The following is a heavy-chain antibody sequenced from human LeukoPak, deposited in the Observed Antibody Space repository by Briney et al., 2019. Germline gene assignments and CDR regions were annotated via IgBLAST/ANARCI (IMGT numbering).Heavy chain of an antibody. CDR2: ISGSGGST. V-gene: IGHV3-23*01. Sequence: GGSLRLSCAASGFTFSSYAMSWVRQAPGKGLEWVSAISGSGGSTYYADSVKGRFTISRDNSKNTLYLQMNSLRAEDTAVYYCAKEGYSSSWYWGDYYYYYMDVWGKGTTVTVSS. CDR1: GFTFSSYA. D-gene: IGHD6-13*01. J-gene: IGHJ6*03. CDR3: AKEGYSSSWYWGDYYYYYMDV.